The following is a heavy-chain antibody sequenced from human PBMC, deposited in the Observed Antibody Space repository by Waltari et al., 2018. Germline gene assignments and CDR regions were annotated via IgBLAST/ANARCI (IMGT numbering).Heavy chain of an antibody. CDR3: ARDPSITIFGVVHWYFDL. Sequence: QLQLQQSGPGLVKPSQTLSLTCAISGDSVSRNSAAWNCIMHSPSRALEWLGRTYYRSKWYNDYEVSVRSRITINPDTSKNQCSLQLNSVTPEDTAVYYCARDPSITIFGVVHWYFDLWGRGTLVTVSS. CDR2: TYYRSKWYN. J-gene: IGHJ2*01. D-gene: IGHD3-3*01. V-gene: IGHV6-1*01. CDR1: GDSVSRNSAA.